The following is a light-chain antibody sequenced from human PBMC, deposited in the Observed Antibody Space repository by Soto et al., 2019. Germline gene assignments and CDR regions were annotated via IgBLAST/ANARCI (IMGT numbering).Light chain of an antibody. CDR3: SSYSISTAYL. J-gene: IGLJ1*01. CDR2: EVS. CDR1: SSDVGGYDY. Sequence: QAALTQPAWVSGSPGQSITISCTGTSSDVGGYDYVSWYQLHPGKAPKLMVFEVSNRPSGVSYRFSGSKSGNTASLTISGLQAEDEADYFCSSYSISTAYLFGTGTKVTVL. V-gene: IGLV2-14*01.